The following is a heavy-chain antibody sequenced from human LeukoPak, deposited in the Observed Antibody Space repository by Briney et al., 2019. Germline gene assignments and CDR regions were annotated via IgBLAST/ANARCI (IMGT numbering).Heavy chain of an antibody. D-gene: IGHD3-10*01. J-gene: IGHJ6*02. CDR3: ARSLQYNNNNYFYYGMDV. CDR1: GGSISSYY. CDR2: IYYSGST. V-gene: IGHV4-59*01. Sequence: SETLSPTCTVSGGSISSYYWNWIRQPPGEGLEWIGYIYYSGSTNYNPSLKSRVTISVDTSKNQFSLKLNSATAADTAVYYCARSLQYNNNNYFYYGMDVWGQVTTVTVSS.